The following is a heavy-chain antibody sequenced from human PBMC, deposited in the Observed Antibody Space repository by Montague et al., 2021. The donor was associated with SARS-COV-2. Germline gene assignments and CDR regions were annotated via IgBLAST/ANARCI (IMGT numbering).Heavy chain of an antibody. CDR2: IYQSGTT. J-gene: IGHJ5*02. V-gene: IGHV4-34*10. Sequence: SETLSLTCAVYGGSFSNHYWSWIRQSPGKGLEWIGYIYQSGTTRYNPSLKSRVTMSVDKSKNQFSLQLTSVIAADTAIYFCARSMIRGGLNWFDPWGQGTLVTVSS. CDR1: GGSFSNHY. CDR3: ARSMIRGGLNWFDP. D-gene: IGHD3-10*01.